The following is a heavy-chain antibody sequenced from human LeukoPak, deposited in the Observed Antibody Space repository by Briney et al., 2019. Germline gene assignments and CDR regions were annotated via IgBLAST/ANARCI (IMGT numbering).Heavy chain of an antibody. V-gene: IGHV1-46*01. CDR2: INPSGGST. CDR1: GCTFASYY. J-gene: IGHJ5*02. Sequence: ASVKVSCKASGCTFASYYMHWVRQAPGQGLEWMGIINPSGGSTSYAQKFQGRVTMTRDTSTSTVYMELSSLRSEDTAVYYCARAIDTVVVVAATPHHSSGSGGDPNYSDSSVESGWFDPWGQGTLVTVSS. D-gene: IGHD2-15*01. CDR3: ARAIDTVVVVAATPHHSSGSGGDPNYSDSSVESGWFDP.